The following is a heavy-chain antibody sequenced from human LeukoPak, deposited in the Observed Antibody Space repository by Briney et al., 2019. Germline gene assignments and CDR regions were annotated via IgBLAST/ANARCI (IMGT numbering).Heavy chain of an antibody. V-gene: IGHV3-11*05. CDR2: ISSSSSFT. CDR3: ARDRYSSSWFDI. J-gene: IGHJ3*02. D-gene: IGHD6-13*01. CDR1: GFTFSDHY. Sequence: GGSLRLSCAASGFTFSDHYMSWIRQAPGKGLEWVSYISSSSSFTNYADSVKGRFTISRDKAKTSLYLQMNSLRAEDTAVYYCARDRYSSSWFDIWGQGTKVTVSS.